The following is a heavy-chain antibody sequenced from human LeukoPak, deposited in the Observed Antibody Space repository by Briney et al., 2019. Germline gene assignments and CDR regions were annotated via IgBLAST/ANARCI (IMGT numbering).Heavy chain of an antibody. CDR3: ARDYYDSSGYSGPDY. D-gene: IGHD3-22*01. V-gene: IGHV1-2*02. CDR1: GYTFTGYY. J-gene: IGHJ4*02. Sequence: ASVEVSCKASGYTFTGYYMHWVRQAPGQGLEWMGWINPNSGGTNYAQKFQGRVTMTRDTSISTAYMELSRLRSDDTAVYYCARDYYDSSGYSGPDYWGQGTLVTVSP. CDR2: INPNSGGT.